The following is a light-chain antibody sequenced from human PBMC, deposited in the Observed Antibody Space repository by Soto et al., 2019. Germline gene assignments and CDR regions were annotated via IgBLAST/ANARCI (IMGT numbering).Light chain of an antibody. CDR1: QSISSW. CDR2: DAS. CDR3: QQYNSYSPWT. Sequence: IQMAQSPSTLSASVGDRVTITYLASQSISSWLAWYQQKPGKAPKLLIYDASSLESGVPSRFSGSGSGKEFTLTISSLQPADFATYYCQQYNSYSPWTFGQGTKADIK. J-gene: IGKJ1*01. V-gene: IGKV1-5*01.